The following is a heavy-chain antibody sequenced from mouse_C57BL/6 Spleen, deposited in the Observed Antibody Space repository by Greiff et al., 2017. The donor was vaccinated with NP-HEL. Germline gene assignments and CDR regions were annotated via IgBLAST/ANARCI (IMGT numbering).Heavy chain of an antibody. V-gene: IGHV1-69*01. CDR2: IDPSDSYT. CDR3: ARMDYGSSPFDY. D-gene: IGHD1-1*01. Sequence: QVQLQQPGAELVMPGASVKLSCKASGYTFTSYWMHWVKQRPGQGLEWIGEIDPSDSYTNYNQKFKGKSTLTVDKSSSTAYMQLSSLTSEDSAVYYCARMDYGSSPFDYWGQGTTLTVSS. CDR1: GYTFTSYW. J-gene: IGHJ2*01.